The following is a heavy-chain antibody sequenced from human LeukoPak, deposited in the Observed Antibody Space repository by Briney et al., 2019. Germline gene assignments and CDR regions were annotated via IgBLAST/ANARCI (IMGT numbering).Heavy chain of an antibody. CDR3: ATEPSRSYSFDHLDF. Sequence: SVKVSCKTSGGTFNNYAISWVRQAPGQGLEWMGRVVPMFGIRNYPQTFRGRVNITADKATNAVYMELRSLRAEDTAIYYCATEPSRSYSFDHLDFWGLGTPVTVSS. V-gene: IGHV1-69*04. J-gene: IGHJ4*02. CDR1: GGTFNNYA. CDR2: VVPMFGIR. D-gene: IGHD5-12*01.